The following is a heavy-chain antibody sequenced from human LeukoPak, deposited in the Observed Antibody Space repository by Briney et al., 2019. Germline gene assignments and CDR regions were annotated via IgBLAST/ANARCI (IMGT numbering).Heavy chain of an antibody. Sequence: GGSLRLSCEGPGFSFSSHWMTWVRQLPGKGPEWVANIRQDESERYFADSVKGRFTISRDNAKKSVYLHMSSLRAEDTALYYCARLSAYYYGSYFYYYMDVWGKGTTVTVSS. CDR2: IRQDESER. J-gene: IGHJ6*03. CDR3: ARLSAYYYGSYFYYYMDV. CDR1: GFSFSSHW. V-gene: IGHV3-7*01. D-gene: IGHD3-10*01.